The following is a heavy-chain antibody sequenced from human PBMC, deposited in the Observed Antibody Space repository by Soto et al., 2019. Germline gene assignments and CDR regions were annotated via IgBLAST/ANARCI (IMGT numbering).Heavy chain of an antibody. CDR2: INPNSGGT. Sequence: ASVKVSCKASGYTFTGYYMHWVRQAPGQGLEWMGWINPNSGGTNYAQKFQGWVTMTRDTSISTAYMELSRLRSDDTAVYYCARSAFDYYYYGMDVWGQGTTVTVSS. D-gene: IGHD3-16*01. V-gene: IGHV1-2*04. J-gene: IGHJ6*02. CDR3: ARSAFDYYYYGMDV. CDR1: GYTFTGYY.